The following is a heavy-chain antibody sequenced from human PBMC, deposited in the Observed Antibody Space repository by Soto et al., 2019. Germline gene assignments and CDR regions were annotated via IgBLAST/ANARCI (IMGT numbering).Heavy chain of an antibody. CDR2: VYYGGST. CDR3: ARTGTAAGTVRPFDY. J-gene: IGHJ4*02. CDR1: GGSISSSSYY. V-gene: IGHV4-39*07. Sequence: PSETLSLTCTVSGGSISSSSYYWGWIRQPPGKGLEWIGNVYYGGSTYYNPSLKSRVTISVETSKSQFSLKLSSVTAADTAVYYCARTGTAAGTVRPFDYWGQGTLVTVSS. D-gene: IGHD6-13*01.